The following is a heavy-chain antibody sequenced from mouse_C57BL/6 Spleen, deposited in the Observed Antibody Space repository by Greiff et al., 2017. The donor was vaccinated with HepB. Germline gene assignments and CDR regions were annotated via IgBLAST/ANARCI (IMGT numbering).Heavy chain of an antibody. Sequence: QVQLQQPGAELVKPGASVKMSCKASGYTFTSYWITWVKQRPGQGLEWIGDIYPGSGSTNYNEKFKSKATLTVDTSSSTAYMQLSSLTSEDSAVYYCACIYYDYDGAWFAYWGQGTLVTVSA. D-gene: IGHD2-4*01. CDR2: IYPGSGST. V-gene: IGHV1-55*01. CDR1: GYTFTSYW. CDR3: ACIYYDYDGAWFAY. J-gene: IGHJ3*01.